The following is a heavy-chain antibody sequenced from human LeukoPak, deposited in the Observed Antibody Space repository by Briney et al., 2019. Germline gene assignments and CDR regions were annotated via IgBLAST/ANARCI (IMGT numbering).Heavy chain of an antibody. CDR1: GYTFTTYY. Sequence: GASVKVSCKASGYTFTTYYMHWVRQAPGQGLEWMGIINPSGGSTSYAQKFQGRVTMTRDMSTSTVYMELSSLRSEDTAVYYCARALNVEMATITGDDAFDIWGQGTMVTVSS. J-gene: IGHJ3*02. D-gene: IGHD5-24*01. CDR3: ARALNVEMATITGDDAFDI. V-gene: IGHV1-46*01. CDR2: INPSGGST.